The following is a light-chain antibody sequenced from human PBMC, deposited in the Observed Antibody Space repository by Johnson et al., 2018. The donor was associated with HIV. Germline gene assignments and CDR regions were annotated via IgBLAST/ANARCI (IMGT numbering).Light chain of an antibody. V-gene: IGLV1-51*01. CDR2: DNN. J-gene: IGLJ1*01. Sequence: HSVLTQPPSVSAAPGQKVTISCSGSSSNIGNNYVSWYQQIPGTAPKLLIYDNNKRPSGIPDRFSGSKSGTSATLGITGLQTGDEADYYCGTWDSSLSAGFFGTGTKVTVL. CDR1: SSNIGNNY. CDR3: GTWDSSLSAGF.